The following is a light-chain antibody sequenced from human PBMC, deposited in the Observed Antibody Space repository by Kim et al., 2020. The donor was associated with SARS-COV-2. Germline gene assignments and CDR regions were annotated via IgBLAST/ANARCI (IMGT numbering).Light chain of an antibody. CDR2: AAS. Sequence: ASVGDRAPITCRASQSISSYLNWYQQKPGKAPKLLIYAASSLQSGVPSRFSGSGSGTDFTLTISSLQPEDFATYYCQQSYSTPYTFGQGTKLEI. CDR1: QSISSY. V-gene: IGKV1-39*01. CDR3: QQSYSTPYT. J-gene: IGKJ2*01.